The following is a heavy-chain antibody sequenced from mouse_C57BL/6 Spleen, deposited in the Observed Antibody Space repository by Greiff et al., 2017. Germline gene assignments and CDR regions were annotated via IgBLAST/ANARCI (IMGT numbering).Heavy chain of an antibody. CDR2: IDPEDGET. CDR3: ARSGPYDSNYVWFAY. Sequence: EVQLMESGAELVKPGASVKLSCTASGFNIKDYYMHWVKQRTEQGLEWIGRIDPEDGETKYAQKFQGKATITADTSSNTAYLQLSSLTSEDTAVYYCARSGPYDSNYVWFAYWGQGTLVTVSA. D-gene: IGHD2-5*01. V-gene: IGHV14-2*01. J-gene: IGHJ3*01. CDR1: GFNIKDYY.